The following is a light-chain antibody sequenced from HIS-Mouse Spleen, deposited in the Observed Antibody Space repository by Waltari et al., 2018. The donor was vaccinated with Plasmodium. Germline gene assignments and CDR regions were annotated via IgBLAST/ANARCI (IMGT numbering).Light chain of an antibody. CDR2: KDS. CDR3: YSAADNNLV. CDR1: VLATKY. Sequence: SYELTQPSSVSVSPGQTARITCQGDVLATKYARWFQQKPGQAPVLVIYKDSKRPSGIPERFSGSSSGTTVTLTISGAQVEDEADYYCYSAADNNLVFGGGTKLTVL. J-gene: IGLJ3*02. V-gene: IGLV3-27*01.